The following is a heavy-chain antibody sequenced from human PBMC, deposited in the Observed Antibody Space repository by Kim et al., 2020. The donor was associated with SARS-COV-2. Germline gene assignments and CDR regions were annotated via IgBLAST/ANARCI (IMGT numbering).Heavy chain of an antibody. D-gene: IGHD2-8*01. J-gene: IGHJ3*02. CDR1: GLIFSRYA. V-gene: IGHV3-23*01. CDR2: ILAGGGGT. CDR3: ARDPNGVYMGTFDI. Sequence: GGSLRLSCAASGLIFSRYAMGWLRQAPGKGLEWVSSILAGGGGTQYADSVKGRFTISRDNSKNTLYLEMNNLGADDTALYFCARDPNGVYMGTFDIWGRGTMVTVSS.